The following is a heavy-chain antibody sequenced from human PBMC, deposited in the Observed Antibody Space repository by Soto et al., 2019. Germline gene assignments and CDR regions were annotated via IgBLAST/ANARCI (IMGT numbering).Heavy chain of an antibody. J-gene: IGHJ4*02. Sequence: PGGSLRLSCAASGFTSGDSAIHWVRQASGKGLEWVGRIRTKTNNYATTYAASVEGRFTISRDDSKNTAYLQMNSLKTEDTAVYYCSSSIFGVVVTRNYWGLGTLVTVSS. CDR2: IRTKTNNYAT. CDR1: GFTSGDSA. CDR3: SSSIFGVVVTRNY. D-gene: IGHD3-3*02. V-gene: IGHV3-73*01.